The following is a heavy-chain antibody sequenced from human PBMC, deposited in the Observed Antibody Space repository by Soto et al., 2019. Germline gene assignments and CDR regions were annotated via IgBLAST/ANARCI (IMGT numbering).Heavy chain of an antibody. CDR2: IIPMFGTP. CDR1: GVTFNRQD. J-gene: IGHJ4*02. D-gene: IGHD5-12*01. Sequence: QVQLVQSGAEVKKPGSSVKVSCKASGVTFNRQDMRWVRQAPGQGLECMGGIIPMFGTPHYAEKFQARVTITADESTGTAYLELSSLTPEDTAVYYCATSEGIDGYRFDYWGPGTLVTFS. V-gene: IGHV1-69*01. CDR3: ATSEGIDGYRFDY.